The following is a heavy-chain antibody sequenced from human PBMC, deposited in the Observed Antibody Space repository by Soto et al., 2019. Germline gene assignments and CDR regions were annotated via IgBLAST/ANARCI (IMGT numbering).Heavy chain of an antibody. V-gene: IGHV3-11*01. Sequence: QVQLVESGGGLVQTSGSLRIACVASGFTFSDYYMSWVRQAPGKGLEWVSYISSSGNTIYYADSVKGRFTISGDNAKNSVYLQMNSLRAEDTALYFCAKMSSENYYDPVFSWGQGTLVTVSS. CDR3: AKMSSENYYDPVFS. J-gene: IGHJ4*02. CDR2: ISSSGNTI. D-gene: IGHD3-22*01. CDR1: GFTFSDYY.